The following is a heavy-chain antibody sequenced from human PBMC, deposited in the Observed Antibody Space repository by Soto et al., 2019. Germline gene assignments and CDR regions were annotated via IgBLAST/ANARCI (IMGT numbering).Heavy chain of an antibody. Sequence: SETLSLTCTVSGGSISSSSYYWGWIRQPPGKGLEWIGSIYYSGSTYYNPSLKSRVTISVDTSKNQFSLKLSSVTAADTAVYYCASVSYNWNDIFFDPWGQGTLVTVS. V-gene: IGHV4-39*01. CDR1: GGSISSSSYY. CDR3: ASVSYNWNDIFFDP. D-gene: IGHD1-20*01. CDR2: IYYSGST. J-gene: IGHJ5*02.